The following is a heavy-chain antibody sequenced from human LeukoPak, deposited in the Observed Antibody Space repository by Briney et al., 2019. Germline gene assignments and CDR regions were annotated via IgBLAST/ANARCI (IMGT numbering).Heavy chain of an antibody. CDR3: ARCVSFTFDY. CDR1: GGSFSGYD. CDR2: IIHSGST. D-gene: IGHD3-10*01. Sequence: SETLSLTCAVYGGSFSGYDWSWIRQPPGKGLEWIGEIIHSGSTNYNPSLKSRVTISIDTSKNQFSLKLSSVTAADTAVYYCARCVSFTFDYWGQGTLVTVSS. J-gene: IGHJ4*02. V-gene: IGHV4-34*12.